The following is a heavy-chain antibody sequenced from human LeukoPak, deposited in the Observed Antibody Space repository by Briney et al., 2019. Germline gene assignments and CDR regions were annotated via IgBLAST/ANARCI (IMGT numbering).Heavy chain of an antibody. CDR3: ARDSDSSGYYGWFDP. Sequence: GGSLRLSCAASGFAFSDYYMSWIRQAPGKGLEWVSYISSSGSTIYYADSVKGRFTISRDNAKNSLYLQMNSLRAEDTAVYYCARDSDSSGYYGWFDPWGQGTLVIVSS. CDR1: GFAFSDYY. J-gene: IGHJ5*02. CDR2: ISSSGSTI. D-gene: IGHD3-22*01. V-gene: IGHV3-11*04.